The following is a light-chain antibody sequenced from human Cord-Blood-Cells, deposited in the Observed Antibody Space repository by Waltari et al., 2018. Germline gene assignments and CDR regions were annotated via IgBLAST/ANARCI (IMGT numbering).Light chain of an antibody. V-gene: IGKV1-39*01. Sequence: DIQMTQSPSSLSASVGDSVTITCRASKSISSYLNWYQQKPGKAPKLLIYAASSLQSGDPSRFSGSGSGTDFTLTISSLQPVDFATYYCQQSYSTPYTFGQGTKLEIK. CDR2: AAS. CDR3: QQSYSTPYT. CDR1: KSISSY. J-gene: IGKJ2*01.